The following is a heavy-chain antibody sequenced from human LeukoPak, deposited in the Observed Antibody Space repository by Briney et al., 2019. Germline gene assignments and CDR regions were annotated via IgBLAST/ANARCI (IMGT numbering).Heavy chain of an antibody. D-gene: IGHD1-20*01. J-gene: IGHJ4*02. CDR1: GSTFTGYY. CDR2: INPNSDDT. Sequence: GALVKVSCKASGSTFTGYYMHWVRQAPGQGLEWMGRINPNSDDTNYARKFQGRVTMTRDTSISTVYMELSRLRSDDTAVYYCARGGKRLTVDYFDYWGQGTLVTVSS. V-gene: IGHV1-2*06. CDR3: ARGGKRLTVDYFDY.